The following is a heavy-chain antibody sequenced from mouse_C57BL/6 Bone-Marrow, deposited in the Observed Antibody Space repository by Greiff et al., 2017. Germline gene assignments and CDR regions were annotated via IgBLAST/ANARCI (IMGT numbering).Heavy chain of an antibody. CDR1: GYAFSSSW. V-gene: IGHV1-82*01. J-gene: IGHJ2*01. Sequence: VKLQESGPELVKPGASVKISCKASGYAFSSSWMNWVKQRPGKGLEWIGRIYPGDGDTNYNGKFKGKATLTADKSSSTAYMQLSSLTSEDSAVCFCARCDSTLGFDYWGQGTTLTVSS. CDR3: ARCDSTLGFDY. CDR2: IYPGDGDT. D-gene: IGHD2-5*01.